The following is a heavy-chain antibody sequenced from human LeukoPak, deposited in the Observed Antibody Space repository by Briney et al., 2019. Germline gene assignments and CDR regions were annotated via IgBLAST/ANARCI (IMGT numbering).Heavy chain of an antibody. CDR2: IVGAGGIT. CDR1: GFTFSSYA. Sequence: GGSLRLSCAASGFTFSSYAMNWVRQAPGKGLEWVSAIVGAGGITYYADSVKDRFTISRDNSKNTLYLQMNSLRAEDTAVYYCAKSYGGNSHDAFDIWGQGTLVTVSS. V-gene: IGHV3-23*01. CDR3: AKSYGGNSHDAFDI. J-gene: IGHJ3*02. D-gene: IGHD4-23*01.